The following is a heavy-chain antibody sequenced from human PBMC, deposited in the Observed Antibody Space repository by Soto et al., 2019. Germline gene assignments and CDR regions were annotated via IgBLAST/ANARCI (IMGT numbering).Heavy chain of an antibody. CDR3: ARGSVQDSSGWYYFDY. V-gene: IGHV4-34*01. CDR2: INHSGST. D-gene: IGHD6-19*01. Sequence: SETLSLTCAVYGGSFSGYYWSWIRQPPGKGLEWIGEINHSGSTNYNPSLKSRVTISVDTSKNQFSLKLSSVTAADTAVYYCARGSVQDSSGWYYFDYWGQGTLVTVS. CDR1: GGSFSGYY. J-gene: IGHJ4*02.